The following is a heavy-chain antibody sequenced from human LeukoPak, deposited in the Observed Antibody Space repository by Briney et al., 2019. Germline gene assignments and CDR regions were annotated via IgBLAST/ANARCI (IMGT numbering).Heavy chain of an antibody. CDR2: TDYSGST. D-gene: IGHD3-10*01. Sequence: SETLSLTCTVSGGPISSHYWSWIRQPPGKGLEWIGYTDYSGSTNYNTSLKSRVTISVDTSKNQFSLKLSSVTAADTAVYYCARTVRGVINWFDPWGQGTLVTVSS. V-gene: IGHV4-59*11. CDR3: ARTVRGVINWFDP. J-gene: IGHJ5*02. CDR1: GGPISSHY.